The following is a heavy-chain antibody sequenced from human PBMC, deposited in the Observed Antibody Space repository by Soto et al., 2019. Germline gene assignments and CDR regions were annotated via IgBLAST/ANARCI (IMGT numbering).Heavy chain of an antibody. D-gene: IGHD6-6*01. CDR3: ARPEYSSSSYGMDV. CDR1: GFNFSSYG. Sequence: GGSLRLSCAASGFNFSSYGMNWVRQKTGKGLEWVSYISSSSSTIYYAGSVKGRFTISRDNAKSSLYLQMNSLRDEDTAVYYCARPEYSSSSYGMDVWGQGTTVTVSS. CDR2: ISSSSSTI. V-gene: IGHV3-48*02. J-gene: IGHJ6*02.